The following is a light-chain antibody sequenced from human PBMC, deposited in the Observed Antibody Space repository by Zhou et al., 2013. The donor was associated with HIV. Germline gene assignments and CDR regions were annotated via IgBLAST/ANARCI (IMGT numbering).Light chain of an antibody. V-gene: IGKV2D-29*01. CDR3: MESINLPLT. J-gene: IGKJ4*01. Sequence: DVVMTQTPLSLSVIPGQPASISCKSSQSLMHSDGETYLHWYLQKAGRPPQLLIYEVSNRFSGVPDRFSGSGSGTEFTLKISRLEAEDVGVYYCMESINLPLTFGGGTKVEIK. CDR2: EVS. CDR1: QSLMHSDGETY.